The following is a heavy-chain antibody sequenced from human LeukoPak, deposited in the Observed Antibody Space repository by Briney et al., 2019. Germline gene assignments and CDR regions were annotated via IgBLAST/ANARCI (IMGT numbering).Heavy chain of an antibody. CDR1: GGSFSGYY. V-gene: IGHV4-34*01. CDR2: INHSGST. D-gene: IGHD6-19*01. J-gene: IGHJ4*02. Sequence: SETLSLTCAVYGGSFSGYYWSWIRQPPGKGLEWIGEINHSGSTNYNPSLKSRVTISVDTSKNQFSLKLSSVTAADTAVYYCASGVAVAGTVFDYWGQGTLVTVSS. CDR3: ASGVAVAGTVFDY.